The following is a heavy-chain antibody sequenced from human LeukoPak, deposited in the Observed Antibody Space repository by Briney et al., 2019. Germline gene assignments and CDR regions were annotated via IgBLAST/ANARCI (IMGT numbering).Heavy chain of an antibody. Sequence: PGGSLRLSCAASGFASSGYIMSWVRQAPGRGLEWVSSIINDNSAIKYADSVRGRFTISRDNAKNSLYLQMNSLRDEDTAVYYCARWRTGYYYDYWGQGTLVTVSS. D-gene: IGHD3-22*01. CDR2: IINDNSAI. J-gene: IGHJ4*02. CDR3: ARWRTGYYYDY. V-gene: IGHV3-48*02. CDR1: GFASSGYI.